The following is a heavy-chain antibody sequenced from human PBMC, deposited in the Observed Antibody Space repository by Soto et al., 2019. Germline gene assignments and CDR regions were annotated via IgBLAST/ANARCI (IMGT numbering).Heavy chain of an antibody. CDR2: ISHDGSDK. J-gene: IGHJ4*02. V-gene: IGHV3-30*03. Sequence: HPGGSLRLSCAASGFTFSTHGMHWVRQAPGKGLEWVALISHDGSDKYYADSVKGRLTISRDNSKNTLYLQMSSLRAEDTATYYCARTLGGDSPGSFACWGLGFLVTVSS. CDR1: GFTFSTHG. D-gene: IGHD2-21*02. CDR3: ARTLGGDSPGSFAC.